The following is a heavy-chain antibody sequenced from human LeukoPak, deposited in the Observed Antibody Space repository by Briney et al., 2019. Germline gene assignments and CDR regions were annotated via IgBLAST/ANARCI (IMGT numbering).Heavy chain of an antibody. CDR3: ARGRNIAVGGTSLVAH. D-gene: IGHD6-13*01. Sequence: ASVKVSCKASGYTFTSYGVSWVRQAPGQGLEWMGWISGSNGNTNNAQKVQGRVTMTTDTSMSTAYMELRSLRSDDTAVYYCARGRNIAVGGTSLVAHWGQGTLVTVSS. J-gene: IGHJ4*02. V-gene: IGHV1-18*01. CDR1: GYTFTSYG. CDR2: ISGSNGNT.